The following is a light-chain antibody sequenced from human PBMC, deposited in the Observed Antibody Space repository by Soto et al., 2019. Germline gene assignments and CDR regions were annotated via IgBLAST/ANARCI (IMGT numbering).Light chain of an antibody. V-gene: IGKV3-11*01. Sequence: EIVFTQSPATLPLSPGERATLSCRASQSVSSYLAWYQQKPGQAPRLLIYDASNRATGIPARFSGSGSGTDFTLTISSLEPEDFAVYYCQQRSNWPLTFGQGTKVDIK. J-gene: IGKJ1*01. CDR3: QQRSNWPLT. CDR1: QSVSSY. CDR2: DAS.